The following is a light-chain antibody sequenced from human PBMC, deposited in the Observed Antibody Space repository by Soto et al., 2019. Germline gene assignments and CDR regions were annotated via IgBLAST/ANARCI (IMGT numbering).Light chain of an antibody. CDR1: QNINNW. J-gene: IGKJ2*01. CDR2: GAS. CDR3: QRYDVY. Sequence: DTQMTQSPSTLSASVGDTVTITCRARQNINNWLAWYQQKPEKVPKLLIYGASTLEDGVPSRFSGSRSGTEFTFTINSLQPDVFATYSCQRYDVYFAQGTKVDIK. V-gene: IGKV1-5*01.